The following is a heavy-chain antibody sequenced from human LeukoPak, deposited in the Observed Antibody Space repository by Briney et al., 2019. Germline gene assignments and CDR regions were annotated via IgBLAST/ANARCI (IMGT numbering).Heavy chain of an antibody. CDR2: ISGSGGST. CDR1: GFTFSSYA. D-gene: IGHD2-15*01. V-gene: IGHV3-23*01. J-gene: IGHJ3*02. CDR3: ALVVVVAATTDAFDI. Sequence: GGSLRLSCAASGFTFSSYAMSWVRRTPGKGLEWVSAISGSGGSTYYADSVKGRFTISRDNSKNTLYLQMNSLRAEDTAVYYCALVVVVAATTDAFDIWGQGTMVTVSS.